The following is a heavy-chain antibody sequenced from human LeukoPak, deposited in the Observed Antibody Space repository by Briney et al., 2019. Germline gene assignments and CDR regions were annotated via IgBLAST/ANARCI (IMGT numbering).Heavy chain of an antibody. CDR2: IYTSGST. CDR3: ARDNSVRDEAWWFNP. D-gene: IGHD5-24*01. CDR1: GYSITSDYY. Sequence: SETLSLTCTVSGYSITSDYYWSWIRQPAGKGLEWIGRIYTSGSTNYNPSLKSRVTMSVDTSKNQFSLKLSSVTAADTAVYYCARDNSVRDEAWWFNPWGQGTLVTVSS. J-gene: IGHJ5*02. V-gene: IGHV4-4*07.